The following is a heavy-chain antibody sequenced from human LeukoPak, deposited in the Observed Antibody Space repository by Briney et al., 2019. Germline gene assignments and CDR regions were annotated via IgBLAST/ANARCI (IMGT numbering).Heavy chain of an antibody. CDR2: IRSKANSYAT. Sequence: QPGGSLRLSCAASGFTFSGSAMHWVRQASGKGLEWVGRIRSKANSYATAYAASVKGRFTISRDDSKNTAYLQMNSLKTEDTAVYYCTRHRSGSSSTNWFDPWGQGTVVTVSS. J-gene: IGHJ5*02. CDR3: TRHRSGSSSTNWFDP. V-gene: IGHV3-73*01. D-gene: IGHD1-26*01. CDR1: GFTFSGSA.